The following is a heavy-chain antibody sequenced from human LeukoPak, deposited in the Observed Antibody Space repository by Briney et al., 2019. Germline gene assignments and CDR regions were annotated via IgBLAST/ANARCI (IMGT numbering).Heavy chain of an antibody. V-gene: IGHV4-30-2*01. J-gene: IGHJ4*02. CDR2: IYHSGST. D-gene: IGHD6-6*01. CDR1: GGSISSGGYY. Sequence: PSQTLSLTCTVSGGSISSGGYYWSWIRQPPGKGLEWIGYIYHSGSTYYNPSLKSRVTISVDRSKNQFSLKLSSVTAADTAVYYCARVEYSSSSEYFDYWGQGTLVTVSS. CDR3: ARVEYSSSSEYFDY.